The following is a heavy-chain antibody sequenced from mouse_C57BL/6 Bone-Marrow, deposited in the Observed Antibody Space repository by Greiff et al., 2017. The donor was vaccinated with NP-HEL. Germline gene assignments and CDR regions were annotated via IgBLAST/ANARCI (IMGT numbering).Heavy chain of an antibody. CDR2: IHPNSGST. V-gene: IGHV1-64*01. J-gene: IGHJ4*01. CDR3: AIYSNFYYYAMDY. CDR1: GYTFTSYW. Sequence: QVQLQQSGAELVKPGASVKLSCKASGYTFTSYWMHWVKQRPGQGLEWIGMIHPNSGSTNYNEKFKSKATLTVDKSSSTAYMQLSSLTSEDSAVYYCAIYSNFYYYAMDYWGQGTSVTVSS. D-gene: IGHD2-5*01.